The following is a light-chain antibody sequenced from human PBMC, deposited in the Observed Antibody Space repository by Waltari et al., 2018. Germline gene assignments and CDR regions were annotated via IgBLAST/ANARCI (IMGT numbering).Light chain of an antibody. CDR2: GAS. J-gene: IGKJ3*01. V-gene: IGKV3-20*01. Sequence: EIVLTQSPGTLSLSPGDRATLSCSASQSVSSNYLAWYQQKPGQAPRLLIYGASSRATGIPDRFSGSGSGTDFTLTISRLEPEDFAVYYCQQYGSSQFTFGPGTKVDIK. CDR3: QQYGSSQFT. CDR1: QSVSSNY.